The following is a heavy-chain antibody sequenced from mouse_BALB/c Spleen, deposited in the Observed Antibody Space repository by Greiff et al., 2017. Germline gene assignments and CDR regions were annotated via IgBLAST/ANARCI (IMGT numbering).Heavy chain of an antibody. J-gene: IGHJ4*01. Sequence: DVMLVESGGGLVQPGGSRKLSCAASGFTFSDYGMAWVRQAPGKGPEWVAFISNLAYSIYYADTVTGRFTISRENAKNTLYLEMSSLRSEETAMYYCARRPKFGYDGYYAMDYWGQGTSVTVSS. D-gene: IGHD2-3*01. CDR1: GFTFSDYG. CDR2: ISNLAYSI. V-gene: IGHV5-15*02. CDR3: ARRPKFGYDGYYAMDY.